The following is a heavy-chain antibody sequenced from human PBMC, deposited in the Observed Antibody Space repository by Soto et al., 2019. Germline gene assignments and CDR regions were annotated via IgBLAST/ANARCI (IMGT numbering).Heavy chain of an antibody. CDR2: IYYSGST. D-gene: IGHD6-19*01. CDR3: ASSPGYSSGWYLLYHFDY. Sequence: PSLTLSLTCTVSGVSISSGDYYRRWIRPPPGKGLEWIGYIYYSGSTYYNPSLKSRVTISVDTSKNQFSLKLSSVTAADTAVYYCASSPGYSSGWYLLYHFDYWGQGTLVTVSS. V-gene: IGHV4-30-4*01. CDR1: GVSISSGDYY. J-gene: IGHJ4*02.